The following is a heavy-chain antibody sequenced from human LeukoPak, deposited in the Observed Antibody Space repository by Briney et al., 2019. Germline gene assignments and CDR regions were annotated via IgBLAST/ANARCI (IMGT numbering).Heavy chain of an antibody. D-gene: IGHD6-13*01. Sequence: GGSLRLSCAASGFTFSSYAMSWVRQAPGKGLEWVSGISGNGGSTYYADSVKGRFTISRDNSKNTLYLQMNSLRVEDTAVYYCAKYSSSWYADSWGQGTLVSVSS. CDR3: AKYSSSWYADS. CDR2: ISGNGGST. CDR1: GFTFSSYA. J-gene: IGHJ4*02. V-gene: IGHV3-23*01.